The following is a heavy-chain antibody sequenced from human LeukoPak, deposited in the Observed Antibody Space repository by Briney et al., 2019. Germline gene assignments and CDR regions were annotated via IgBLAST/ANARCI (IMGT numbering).Heavy chain of an antibody. Sequence: SLRLSCAASGFTFDDYAMHWVRQAPGKGLEWVSGISWNSGSIGYADSVKGRFTISRDNAKNSLYLQMNSLRAEDTALYYCAKGRILYSSSWLDYFDYWGQGTLVTVSS. J-gene: IGHJ4*02. CDR2: ISWNSGSI. CDR3: AKGRILYSSSWLDYFDY. D-gene: IGHD6-13*01. CDR1: GFTFDDYA. V-gene: IGHV3-9*01.